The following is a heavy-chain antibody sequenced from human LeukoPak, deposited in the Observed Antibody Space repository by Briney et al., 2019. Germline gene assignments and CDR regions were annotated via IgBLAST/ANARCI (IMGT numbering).Heavy chain of an antibody. V-gene: IGHV4-59*01. Sequence: PSETLSLTCTVSGGSISSYYWSWIRQPPGKGLEWIGYIYYSGSTNYNPSLKSRVTISVDTSKNQFSLKLSSVTAADTAVYYCARDRGIVGATWPYYYYGMDVWGQGTTVTVSS. J-gene: IGHJ6*02. CDR2: IYYSGST. D-gene: IGHD1-26*01. CDR3: ARDRGIVGATWPYYYYGMDV. CDR1: GGSISSYY.